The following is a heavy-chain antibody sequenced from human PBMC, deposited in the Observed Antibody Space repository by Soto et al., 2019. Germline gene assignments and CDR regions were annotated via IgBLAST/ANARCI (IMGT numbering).Heavy chain of an antibody. CDR2: IIPIFGTA. Sequence: QVQLVQSGAEVKKPGSSVKVSCKASGGTFSSYAISWVRQAPGQGLEWMGGIIPIFGTANYAQKFQGRVTITADESTGTAYMELSSLRSEDTAVYYCASSESSGWSRDNWFDPWGQGTLVTVSS. CDR1: GGTFSSYA. J-gene: IGHJ5*02. V-gene: IGHV1-69*01. CDR3: ASSESSGWSRDNWFDP. D-gene: IGHD6-19*01.